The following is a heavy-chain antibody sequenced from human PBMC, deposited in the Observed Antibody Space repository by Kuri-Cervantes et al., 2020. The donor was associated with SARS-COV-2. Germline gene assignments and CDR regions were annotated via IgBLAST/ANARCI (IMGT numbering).Heavy chain of an antibody. V-gene: IGHV3-74*01. J-gene: IGHJ4*02. Sequence: GGSLRLSCAASGFTFSSHSMNWVRQAPGKGLVWVSRINSDGSSTSYADSVKGRFTISRDNAKNTLYLQMNSLRAEDTAVYYCARDFLLLAAQDYWGQGTLVTVSS. D-gene: IGHD6-13*01. CDR1: GFTFSSHS. CDR2: INSDGSST. CDR3: ARDFLLLAAQDY.